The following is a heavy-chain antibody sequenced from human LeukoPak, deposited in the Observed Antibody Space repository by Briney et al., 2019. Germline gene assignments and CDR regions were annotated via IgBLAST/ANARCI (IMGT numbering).Heavy chain of an antibody. CDR2: ISSSSSYI. CDR1: GFTFSSYA. Sequence: GGSLRLSCSASGFTFSSYAMNWDRQAPGKGLEWASSISSSSSYICYADSVKGRFTISRDNAKNSLYLQMNSLRAEDTAVYYCARAGYSYGYSAFDIWGQGTMVTVSS. V-gene: IGHV3-21*01. J-gene: IGHJ3*02. D-gene: IGHD5-18*01. CDR3: ARAGYSYGYSAFDI.